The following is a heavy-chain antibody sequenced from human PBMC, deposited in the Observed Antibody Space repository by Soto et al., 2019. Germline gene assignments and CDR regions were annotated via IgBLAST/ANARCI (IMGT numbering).Heavy chain of an antibody. Sequence: VGSPRLSWAASGFTFRSFTMNWVHQAPGEGLEWVSTISRNSAYIYSTDALRGRFTISRDNAKNSLHLQMNSLRVEDTAVYYCTRDASRDSSARGWFDPWGPGTLVTVSS. V-gene: IGHV3-21*01. CDR1: GFTFRSFT. CDR3: TRDASRDSSARGWFDP. CDR2: ISRNSAYI. D-gene: IGHD6-13*01. J-gene: IGHJ5*02.